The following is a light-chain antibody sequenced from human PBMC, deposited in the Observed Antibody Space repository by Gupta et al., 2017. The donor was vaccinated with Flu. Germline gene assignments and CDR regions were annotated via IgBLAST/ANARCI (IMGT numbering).Light chain of an antibody. CDR2: EGN. J-gene: IGLJ2*01. Sequence: QPALTHPDSESGSPGQSHLLSSPGITVDMKNYFLVSWYQQRPGKAPKLIIYEGNKRPSGVSNRFSGSISGNTASLTISGLQADDEDDYHCCSYATVASVDFGGGTKVTVL. CDR1: TVDMKNYFL. V-gene: IGLV2-23*01. CDR3: CSYATVASVD.